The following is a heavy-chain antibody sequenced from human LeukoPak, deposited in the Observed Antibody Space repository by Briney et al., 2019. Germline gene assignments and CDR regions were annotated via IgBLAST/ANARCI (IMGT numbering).Heavy chain of an antibody. CDR1: GFTFSSHA. CDR2: ISFDGSNK. D-gene: IGHD5/OR15-5a*01. Sequence: GGSLRLSCAASGFTFSSHAMHWVRQAPGKGLEWVAVISFDGSNKYYADSVKGRFTISRDNSKNTLYLQMNSLRTEDTAVYYCASVGVYDPLFDYWGQGTLVTVSS. J-gene: IGHJ4*02. V-gene: IGHV3-30-3*01. CDR3: ASVGVYDPLFDY.